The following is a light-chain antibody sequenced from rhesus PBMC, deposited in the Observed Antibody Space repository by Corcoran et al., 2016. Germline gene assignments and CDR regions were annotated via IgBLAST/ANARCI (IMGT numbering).Light chain of an antibody. CDR1: QGINSY. CDR2: AAS. Sequence: DIQITQSPSSLSASVGDTVTITCRASQGINSYVNWFQQKPGKAPTLLIYAASSLESGVPSRLTGSGSGTDFTLTISSLQPEDFAVYYCLQHNSYPYSFCQGTKVEIK. V-gene: IGKV1-28*03. J-gene: IGKJ2*01. CDR3: LQHNSYPYS.